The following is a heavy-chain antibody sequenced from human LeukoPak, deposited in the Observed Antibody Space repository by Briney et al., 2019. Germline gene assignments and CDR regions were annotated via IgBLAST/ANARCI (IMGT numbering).Heavy chain of an antibody. V-gene: IGHV3-53*01. CDR3: ARDSSYYDSSGYYYVDY. J-gene: IGHJ4*02. CDR1: GFTVSSSY. D-gene: IGHD3-22*01. Sequence: GGSLRLSCAASGFTVSSSYMSWVRQAPGKGLEWVSVIYSGGSTYYADSVKGRFTISRDNSKNTLYLQMNSLRAEDTAVYYCARDSSYYDSSGYYYVDYWVQGTLVTVSS. CDR2: IYSGGST.